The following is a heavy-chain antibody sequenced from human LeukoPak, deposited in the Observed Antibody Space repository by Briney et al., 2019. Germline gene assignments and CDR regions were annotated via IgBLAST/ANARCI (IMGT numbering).Heavy chain of an antibody. CDR1: GFTFSSYS. CDR3: ARDGSGRVPEMSAPDY. V-gene: IGHV3-48*01. Sequence: GGSLRLSCAASGFTFSSYSMNWVHQAPGKGLEWVSYIRSSSRTIYYADSVKGRFTISRDNAKNSLFLQMNSLRAEDTAVYYCARDGSGRVPEMSAPDYWGQGTLVTVPS. CDR2: IRSSSRTI. D-gene: IGHD3-10*01. J-gene: IGHJ4*02.